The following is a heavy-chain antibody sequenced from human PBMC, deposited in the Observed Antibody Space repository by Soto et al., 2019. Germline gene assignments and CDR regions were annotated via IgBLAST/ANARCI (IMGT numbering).Heavy chain of an antibody. CDR2: LSSSSSYT. CDR3: ARVPYYFASGTDYGMDV. J-gene: IGHJ6*02. V-gene: IGHV3-11*06. D-gene: IGHD3-10*01. CDR1: GFIFSDYY. Sequence: QVQLVESGGGMVKPGGSLRLSCSASGFIFSDYYMSWIRQAPGKGLEWLSYLSSSSSYTIYADSVKGRFTISRDNAKKSLYLQMKSLRVEDTAVYYCARVPYYFASGTDYGMDVWGQGTTVTVSS.